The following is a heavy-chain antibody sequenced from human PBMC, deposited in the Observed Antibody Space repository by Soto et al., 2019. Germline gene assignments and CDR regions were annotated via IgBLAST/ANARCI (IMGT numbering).Heavy chain of an antibody. J-gene: IGHJ5*02. D-gene: IGHD3-3*01. CDR3: SKGGDRFLEWLSKNNWFDP. CDR2: ISGSGGST. CDR1: GFTFSSYA. V-gene: IGHV3-23*01. Sequence: PGGSLRLSCAAPGFTFSSYAMSWVRQAPGKGLEWVSAISGSGGSTYYADSVKGRFTISRDNSKNTLYLQMNSLRAEDTAVYYCSKGGDRFLEWLSKNNWFDPWGQGTLVTVS.